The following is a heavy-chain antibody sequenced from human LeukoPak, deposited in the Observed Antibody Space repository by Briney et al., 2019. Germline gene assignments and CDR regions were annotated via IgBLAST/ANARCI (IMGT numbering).Heavy chain of an antibody. V-gene: IGHV4-39*01. D-gene: IGHD6-19*01. CDR2: IYYSGST. CDR1: GGSISSYY. Sequence: SETLSLTCTVSGGSISSYYWGWIRQPPGKGLEWIGSIYYSGSTYYNPSLKSRVTISVDTSKNQFSLKLSSVTAADTAVYYCARGTGSGVFDYWGQGTLVTVSS. J-gene: IGHJ4*02. CDR3: ARGTGSGVFDY.